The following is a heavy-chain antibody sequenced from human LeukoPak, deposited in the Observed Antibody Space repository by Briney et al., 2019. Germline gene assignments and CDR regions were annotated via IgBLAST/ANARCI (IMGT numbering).Heavy chain of an antibody. D-gene: IGHD6-19*01. V-gene: IGHV4-34*01. CDR1: GFTFSSYA. J-gene: IGHJ6*02. CDR2: INHSGST. Sequence: GSLRLSCAASGFTFSSYAMSWIRQPPGKGLEWIGEINHSGSTNYNPSLKSRVTISVDTSKNQFSLKLSSVTAADTAVYYCARAVVAGNYYYYGMDVWGQGTTVTVSS. CDR3: ARAVVAGNYYYYGMDV.